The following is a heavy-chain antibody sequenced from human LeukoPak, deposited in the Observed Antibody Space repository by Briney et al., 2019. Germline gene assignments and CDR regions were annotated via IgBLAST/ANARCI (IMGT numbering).Heavy chain of an antibody. CDR2: IYYSGST. Sequence: TLSLTCTVSGGSISSYYWSWIRQPPGKGLEWIGYIYYSGSTNYNPSLKSRVTISVDTSKNQFSLELSSVTAADTAVYYCARDGSSSWYNWFDPWGQGTPVTVSS. CDR1: GGSISSYY. CDR3: ARDGSSSWYNWFDP. D-gene: IGHD6-13*01. V-gene: IGHV4-59*01. J-gene: IGHJ5*02.